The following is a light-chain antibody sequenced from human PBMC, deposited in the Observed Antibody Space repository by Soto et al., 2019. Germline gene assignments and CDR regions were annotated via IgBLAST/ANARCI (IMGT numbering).Light chain of an antibody. CDR1: SSDVGSHNL. CDR3: CSYGGSRAV. CDR2: EVS. Sequence: SALTQPASVSGFPGQSITISCTGTSSDVGSHNLVSWYQQHPGQAPKLMIYEVSKRPLGVSARFSASKSGNTASLTISGLQAEDEADYYCCSYGGSRAVFGGGTQLTVL. V-gene: IGLV2-23*02. J-gene: IGLJ7*01.